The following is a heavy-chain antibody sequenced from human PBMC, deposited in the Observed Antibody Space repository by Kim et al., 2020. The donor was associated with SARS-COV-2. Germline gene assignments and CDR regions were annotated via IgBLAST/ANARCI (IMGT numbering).Heavy chain of an antibody. CDR3: ARDRSSSWSYYYYYGMDV. D-gene: IGHD6-13*01. CDR1: GFTFSSYN. CDR2: ISSSSYI. Sequence: GGSLRLSCAASGFTFSSYNMNWVRQAPGKGLEWVSSISSSSYIYYADSVKGRFTISRDNAKNSLYLQMNSLRAEDTAVYYCARDRSSSWSYYYYYGMDVWGQGTTVTVSS. J-gene: IGHJ6*02. V-gene: IGHV3-21*04.